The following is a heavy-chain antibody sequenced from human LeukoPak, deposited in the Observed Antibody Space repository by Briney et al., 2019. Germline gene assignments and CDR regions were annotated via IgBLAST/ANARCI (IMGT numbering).Heavy chain of an antibody. CDR1: GGSISSYY. J-gene: IGHJ6*02. CDR3: ARSADSGTYYYGMDV. Sequence: PSETLSLTCTVSGGSISSYYWSWIRQPPGKGLEWIGYIYYSGSTNYNPSLKSRVTISVDTSKNQFSLKLSSVTAADTAVYYCARSADSGTYYYGMDVWGQGTTVTVSS. D-gene: IGHD6-13*01. CDR2: IYYSGST. V-gene: IGHV4-59*01.